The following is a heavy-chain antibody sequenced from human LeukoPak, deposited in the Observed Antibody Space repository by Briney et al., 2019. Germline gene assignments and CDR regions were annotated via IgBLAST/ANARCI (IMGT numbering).Heavy chain of an antibody. CDR2: IYYSGNT. D-gene: IGHD2-21*01. CDR3: ARGDYYYYYYYIDV. CDR1: GGFISSSNSH. J-gene: IGHJ6*03. V-gene: IGHV4-39*07. Sequence: PSETLSLTCTVSGGFISSSNSHWAWIRQPPGKGLEWVGTIYYSGNTNYNPSLKSRVTISVDTSKNQFSLELTSVTAADTAVYYCARGDYYYYYYYIDVWGKGTTVTFSS.